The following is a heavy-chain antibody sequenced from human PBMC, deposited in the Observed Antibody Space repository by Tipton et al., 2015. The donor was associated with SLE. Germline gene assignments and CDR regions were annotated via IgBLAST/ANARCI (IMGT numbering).Heavy chain of an antibody. CDR2: IWYDGSNK. CDR3: ARDGLYCSGGSCSFDY. V-gene: IGHV3-33*01. D-gene: IGHD2-15*01. Sequence: SLRLSCAASGLTFSSYGMHWVRQAPGKGLEWVAVIWYDGSNKYYADSVKGRFTISRDNSKNTLYLQMNSLRAEDTAVYYCARDGLYCSGGSCSFDYWGQGTLVTVSS. CDR1: GLTFSSYG. J-gene: IGHJ4*02.